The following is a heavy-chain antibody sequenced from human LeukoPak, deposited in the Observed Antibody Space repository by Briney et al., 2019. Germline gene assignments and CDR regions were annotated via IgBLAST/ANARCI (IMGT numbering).Heavy chain of an antibody. D-gene: IGHD6-19*01. V-gene: IGHV1-2*02. CDR2: INPNSGGT. Sequence: ASVKVSCKASGYTFTSYGISWVRQAPGQGLEWMGWINPNSGGTNYAQKFQGRVTMTRDTSISTAYMELSRLRSDDTAVYYCARANGATSQQWLAVRDDAFDIWGQGTMVTVSS. CDR3: ARANGATSQQWLAVRDDAFDI. CDR1: GYTFTSYG. J-gene: IGHJ3*02.